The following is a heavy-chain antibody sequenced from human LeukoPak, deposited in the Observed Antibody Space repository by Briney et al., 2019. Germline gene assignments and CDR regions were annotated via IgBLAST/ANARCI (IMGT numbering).Heavy chain of an antibody. CDR3: ARLPEGYCSGGSCSSFDY. D-gene: IGHD2-15*01. Sequence: PSETLSLTCGVYGGSFSGYYWSWIRQTPGKGLEWIGEVNHSGSTNYNPSLKSRVTISVDTSKNQFSLKLSSVTAADTAVYYCARLPEGYCSGGSCSSFDYWGQGTLVTVSS. V-gene: IGHV4-34*01. J-gene: IGHJ4*02. CDR1: GGSFSGYY. CDR2: VNHSGST.